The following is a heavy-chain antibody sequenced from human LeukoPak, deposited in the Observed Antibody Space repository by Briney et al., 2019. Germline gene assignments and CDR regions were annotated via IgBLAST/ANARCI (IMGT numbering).Heavy chain of an antibody. J-gene: IGHJ4*02. CDR1: GFTFSSYA. V-gene: IGHV3-23*01. CDR3: AKGADIVATTSDY. Sequence: GGSLRLSCAASGFTFSSYAMSWVPQAPGKGLEWVSAISGSGGSTYYADSVKGRLTISRDNSKNTLYLQMNSLRAEDRAVYYCAKGADIVATTSDYWGQGTLVTVSS. CDR2: ISGSGGST. D-gene: IGHD5-12*01.